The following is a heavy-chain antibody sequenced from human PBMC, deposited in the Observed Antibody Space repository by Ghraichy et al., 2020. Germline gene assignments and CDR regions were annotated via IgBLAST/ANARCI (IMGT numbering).Heavy chain of an antibody. D-gene: IGHD6-19*01. J-gene: IGHJ3*02. V-gene: IGHV1-18*01. CDR3: ARGQGSGWYEPFDI. Sequence: ASVKVSCKASGYTFTNYGVSWVRQAPGQGLEWMGWISGYNGNTDNAQKFQGRVTMTIDTSTNTAYMELRGLRFDDTAVYYCARGQGSGWYEPFDIWGQGTMVTVSS. CDR2: ISGYNGNT. CDR1: GYTFTNYG.